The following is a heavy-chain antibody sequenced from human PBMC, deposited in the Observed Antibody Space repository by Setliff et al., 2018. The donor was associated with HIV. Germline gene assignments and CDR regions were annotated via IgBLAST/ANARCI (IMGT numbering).Heavy chain of an antibody. D-gene: IGHD6-13*01. V-gene: IGHV3-48*03. Sequence: HPGGSLRLSCAASGFSFSSSEMNWVRQAPGKGLEGVSYISSSESARFYAESVKGRFTISRDNARNSLYLQMNSLRAEDTAVYYCARDGGYSRSPHYYYYYGLDVWGHGTTVTVSS. CDR1: GFSFSSSE. CDR3: ARDGGYSRSPHYYYYYGLDV. CDR2: ISSSESAR. J-gene: IGHJ6*02.